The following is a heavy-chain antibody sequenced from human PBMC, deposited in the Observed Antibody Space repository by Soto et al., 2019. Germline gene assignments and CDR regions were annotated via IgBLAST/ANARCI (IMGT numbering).Heavy chain of an antibody. J-gene: IGHJ6*02. CDR2: ISASGGST. CDR3: AKDGYTYSSSPGLPDYYYFYGMDV. Sequence: QSGGSLRLSCAASGFPFSSYAMSWVRQAPGTGLEWVSTISASGGSTYYADSVKGRFTISRDNSKNTLYLQLNSLRAEDTAVYRCAKDGYTYSSSPGLPDYYYFYGMDVWGQGTTVTVSS. CDR1: GFPFSSYA. D-gene: IGHD6-6*01. V-gene: IGHV3-23*01.